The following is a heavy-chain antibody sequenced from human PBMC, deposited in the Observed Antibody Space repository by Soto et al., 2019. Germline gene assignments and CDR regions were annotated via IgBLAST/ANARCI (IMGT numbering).Heavy chain of an antibody. Sequence: GGSLRLSCVASGFTFSSYSMNWVRQAPGRGLEWISYISTRSNSVYYADSVKGRFTVSRDNGKNSLYVQMNSLSDEDTALYFCARARTIGSSSPFDYWGPGALVTVSS. J-gene: IGHJ4*01. CDR3: ARARTIGSSSPFDY. CDR2: ISTRSNSV. D-gene: IGHD1-26*01. CDR1: GFTFSSYS. V-gene: IGHV3-48*02.